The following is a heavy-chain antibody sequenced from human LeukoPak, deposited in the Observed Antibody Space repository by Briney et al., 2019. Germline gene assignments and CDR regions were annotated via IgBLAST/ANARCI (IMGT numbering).Heavy chain of an antibody. CDR1: GGTFSTYA. CDR2: MSPNSGNT. V-gene: IGHV1-8*02. Sequence: ASVKVSCKASGGTFSTYAISWVRQATGQGLEWMGWMSPNSGNTGYAQKFQGRVTMTRNTSISTAYMELSSLRSEDTAVYYCARGPSYYYGSGRYDDWGQGTLVTVSS. CDR3: ARGPSYYYGSGRYDD. J-gene: IGHJ4*02. D-gene: IGHD3-10*01.